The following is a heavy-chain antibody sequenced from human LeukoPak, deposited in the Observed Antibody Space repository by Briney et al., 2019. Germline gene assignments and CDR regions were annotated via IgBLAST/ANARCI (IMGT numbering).Heavy chain of an antibody. CDR3: ARAETDHYYFDY. D-gene: IGHD3-10*01. J-gene: IGHJ4*02. V-gene: IGHV4-59*12. Sequence: PSETLSLTCTVSGDSISNYYWNWIRQPPGKGLEWIGYFYYTGSTNYNPSLTGRVTISIDASRNQFSLILTSVSAADTAVYYCARAETDHYYFDYLGQGILVTVSS. CDR1: GDSISNYY. CDR2: FYYTGST.